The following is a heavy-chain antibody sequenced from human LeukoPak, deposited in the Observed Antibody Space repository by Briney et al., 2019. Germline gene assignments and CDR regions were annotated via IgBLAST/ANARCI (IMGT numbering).Heavy chain of an antibody. CDR2: IYYSGST. Sequence: PSETLSLTCTVSGGSISSYYWSWIRQPPGKGLEWIGYIYYSGSTNYNPSLKSRVTISVDTSKNQFSLKLSSVTAADTAVYYCARESPDYDNAFDIWGQGTMVTVSS. CDR1: GGSISSYY. J-gene: IGHJ3*02. CDR3: ARESPDYDNAFDI. V-gene: IGHV4-59*01. D-gene: IGHD3-22*01.